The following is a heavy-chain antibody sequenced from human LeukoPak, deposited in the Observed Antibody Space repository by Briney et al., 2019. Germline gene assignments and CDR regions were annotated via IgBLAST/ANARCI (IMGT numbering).Heavy chain of an antibody. CDR1: GYTLTELS. D-gene: IGHD2-2*01. Sequence: ASVKVSCKVSGYTLTELSMHWVRQAPGKGLEWMGGFDPEGGETIYAQKFQGRVTMTEDTSTGTAYMELSSLRSEDTAVYYCATTDIVVVPAAMDLDYWGQGTLVTVSS. CDR3: ATTDIVVVPAAMDLDY. CDR2: FDPEGGET. V-gene: IGHV1-24*01. J-gene: IGHJ4*02.